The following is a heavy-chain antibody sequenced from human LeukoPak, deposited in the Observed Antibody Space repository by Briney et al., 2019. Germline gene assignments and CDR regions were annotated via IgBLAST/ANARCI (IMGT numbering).Heavy chain of an antibody. Sequence: PGGSLRLCCAASGFTFSSYAMSWVRQAPGKGLEWVSAISGSGGSTYYADSVKGRFTISRDNSKNTLYLQMNSLRAEDTAVYYCAKSVQSLEWLSAFDYWGQGTLVTVSS. CDR3: AKSVQSLEWLSAFDY. CDR2: ISGSGGST. CDR1: GFTFSSYA. J-gene: IGHJ4*02. V-gene: IGHV3-23*01. D-gene: IGHD3-3*01.